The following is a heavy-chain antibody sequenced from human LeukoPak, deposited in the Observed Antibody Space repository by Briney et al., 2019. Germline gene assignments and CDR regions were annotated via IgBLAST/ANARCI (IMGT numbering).Heavy chain of an antibody. CDR2: IYHSGST. CDR1: GGSISSGGYS. V-gene: IGHV4-30-2*01. Sequence: SQTLSLTCAVSGGSISSGGYSWSWIRQPPGKGLVWIGYIYHSGSTYYNPSLKSRVTISVDRSKNQFSLKLSSVTAADTAVYYCARGGRYDFWSGYYDNYYYYGMDVWGQGTTVTVSS. J-gene: IGHJ6*02. D-gene: IGHD3-3*01. CDR3: ARGGRYDFWSGYYDNYYYYGMDV.